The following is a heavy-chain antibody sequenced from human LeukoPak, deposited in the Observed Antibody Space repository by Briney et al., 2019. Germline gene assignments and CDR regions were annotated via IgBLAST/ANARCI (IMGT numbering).Heavy chain of an antibody. D-gene: IGHD5-18*01. V-gene: IGHV1-69*04. Sequence: VASVKVSCKASGGTFSSYAISWVRQAPGQGLEWMGRIISILGIANYAQKFQGRVTITADKSTSTAYMELSSLRSEDTAVYYCARIPSGMDTAIERGYWGQGTLVTVSS. CDR1: GGTFSSYA. CDR3: ARIPSGMDTAIERGY. CDR2: IISILGIA. J-gene: IGHJ4*02.